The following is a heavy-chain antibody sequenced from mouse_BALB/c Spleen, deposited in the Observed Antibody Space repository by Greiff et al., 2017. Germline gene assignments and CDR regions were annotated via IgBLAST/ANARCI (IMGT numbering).Heavy chain of an antibody. CDR3: AREGYGGFAY. D-gene: IGHD2-2*01. CDR2: IWSGGST. V-gene: IGHV2-2*01. J-gene: IGHJ3*01. CDR1: GFSLTSYG. Sequence: QVQLQQSGPGLVQPSQSLSITCTVSGFSLTSYGVHWVRQSPGKGLEWLGVIWSGGSTDYNAAFISRLSISKDNSKSQVFFKMNSLQTDDTARYYCAREGYGGFAYWGQGTLVTVSA.